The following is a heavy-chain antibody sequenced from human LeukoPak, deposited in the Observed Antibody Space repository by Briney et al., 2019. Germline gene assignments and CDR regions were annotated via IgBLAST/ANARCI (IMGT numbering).Heavy chain of an antibody. CDR1: GYTFTGYY. J-gene: IGHJ4*02. D-gene: IGHD3-10*01. CDR3: ARERMVRGVLGGY. Sequence: ASVKVSCKASGYTFTGYYLHWVRQAPGQGLEWMGWINPNSGGTNYAQKFQGRVTMTRDTSISTAYMELSRLRSDDTAVYYCARERMVRGVLGGYCGQGTLVTVSS. V-gene: IGHV1-2*02. CDR2: INPNSGGT.